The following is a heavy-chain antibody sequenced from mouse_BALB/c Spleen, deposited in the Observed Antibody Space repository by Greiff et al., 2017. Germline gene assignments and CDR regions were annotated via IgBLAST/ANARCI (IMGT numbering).Heavy chain of an antibody. J-gene: IGHJ3*01. Sequence: QVQLKESGPGLVAPSQSLSITCTVSGFSLTSYGVHWVRQPPGKGLEWLGVIWAGGSTNYNSALMSRLSISKDNSKSQVFLKMNSLQTDDTAMYYCARPFTTATEGFAYWGQGTLVTVSA. CDR2: IWAGGST. D-gene: IGHD1-2*01. CDR3: ARPFTTATEGFAY. CDR1: GFSLTSYG. V-gene: IGHV2-9*02.